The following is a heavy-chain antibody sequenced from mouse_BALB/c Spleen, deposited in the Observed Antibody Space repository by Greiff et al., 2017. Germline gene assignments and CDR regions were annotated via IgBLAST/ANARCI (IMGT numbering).Heavy chain of an antibody. CDR2: ISSGGSYT. Sequence: EVKLVESGGGLVKPGGSLKLSCAASGFTFSSYAMSWVRQTPEKRLEWVATISSGGSYTYYPDSVKGRFTISRDNAKNTLYLQMSSLRSEDTAMYYCARHWDGYYFDYWGQGTTLTVSS. D-gene: IGHD4-1*01. V-gene: IGHV5-9-3*01. CDR3: ARHWDGYYFDY. CDR1: GFTFSSYA. J-gene: IGHJ2*01.